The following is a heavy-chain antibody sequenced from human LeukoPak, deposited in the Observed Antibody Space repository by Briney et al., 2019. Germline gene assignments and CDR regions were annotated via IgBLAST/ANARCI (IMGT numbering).Heavy chain of an antibody. D-gene: IGHD2-2*01. CDR3: ARGRPRGYCSSTSCFFDY. CDR1: GYTFTSYD. Sequence: ASVKVSCKASGYTFTSYDINWVRQATRQGLEWMGWMNPNSGNTGYAQKFQGRVTITRNTSISTAYMELSSLRSEDTAVYYCARGRPRGYCSSTSCFFDYWGQGTLVTVSS. CDR2: MNPNSGNT. J-gene: IGHJ4*02. V-gene: IGHV1-8*03.